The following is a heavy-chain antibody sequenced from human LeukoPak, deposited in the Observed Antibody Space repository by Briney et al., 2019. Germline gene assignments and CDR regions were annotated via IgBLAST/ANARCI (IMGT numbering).Heavy chain of an antibody. CDR1: GGSISSSSYY. CDR2: IYYSGST. J-gene: IGHJ5*02. Sequence: PSETLSLTCTVSGGSISSSSYYWGWIRQPPGKGLEWIGSIYYSGSTYYNPSLKSRVTISVDTSKNQFSLKLSSVTAVDTAVYYCARALTYYDFWSGYSPHWFDPWGQGTLATVSS. D-gene: IGHD3-3*01. V-gene: IGHV4-39*07. CDR3: ARALTYYDFWSGYSPHWFDP.